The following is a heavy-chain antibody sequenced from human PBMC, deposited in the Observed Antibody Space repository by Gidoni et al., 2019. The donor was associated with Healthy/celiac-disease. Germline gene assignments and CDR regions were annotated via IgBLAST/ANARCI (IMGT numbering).Heavy chain of an antibody. V-gene: IGHV1-24*01. J-gene: IGHJ5*02. CDR2: FEPEDGET. Sequence: QVQLVQSGAEVKKPGASVTVSCKVSGYTLTALSMPWVRRAPGKGLEWMGGFEPEDGETIYAQKFQGRVTMTEDTSTDTAYMELSSLRSEDTAVYYCATVLDSVVVVAATPDWFDPWGQGTLVTVSS. D-gene: IGHD2-15*01. CDR3: ATVLDSVVVVAATPDWFDP. CDR1: GYTLTALS.